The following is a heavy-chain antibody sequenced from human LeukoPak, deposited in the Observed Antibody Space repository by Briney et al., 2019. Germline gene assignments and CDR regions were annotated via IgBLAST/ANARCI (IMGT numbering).Heavy chain of an antibody. D-gene: IGHD3-10*01. J-gene: IGHJ3*02. CDR3: ARNLWFGESSDAFDM. CDR1: GYTFTGYY. Sequence: ASVKVSCKASGYTFTGYYMHWVRQAPGQRLEWMGWINPKSGGANYAQKLQGRVTMTRDTSISTAYMEMSRLRSDDTAVYYCARNLWFGESSDAFDMWGQGTMVTVSS. CDR2: INPKSGGA. V-gene: IGHV1-2*02.